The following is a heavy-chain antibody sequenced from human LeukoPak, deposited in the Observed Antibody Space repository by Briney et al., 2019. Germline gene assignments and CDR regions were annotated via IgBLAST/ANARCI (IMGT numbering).Heavy chain of an antibody. D-gene: IGHD1-1*01. CDR1: GFTFSSYG. Sequence: PGRSLRLSCAASGFTFSSYGMHWVRQAPGKGLEWVAVIWFDGSNNYYADSVKGRFTISRDNSKNTLSLQMNSLRVEDTAVYHCTREAGTTPFDYWGQGTQVTVSS. CDR2: IWFDGSNN. V-gene: IGHV3-33*01. J-gene: IGHJ4*02. CDR3: TREAGTTPFDY.